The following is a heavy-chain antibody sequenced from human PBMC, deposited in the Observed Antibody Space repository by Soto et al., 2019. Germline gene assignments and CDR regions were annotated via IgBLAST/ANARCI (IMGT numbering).Heavy chain of an antibody. CDR2: IKQDGSEK. CDR3: AFDMENYYYMDV. Sequence: EVQLVESGGGLVQPGGSLRLSCAASGFTFSSYWMSWVRQAPGKGLEWVANIKQDGSEKYYVDSVKGRFTISGDNAKNSLYLQMNSLRAEDTAVYYCAFDMENYYYMDVWGKGTTVTVSS. CDR1: GFTFSSYW. D-gene: IGHD3-9*01. J-gene: IGHJ6*03. V-gene: IGHV3-7*01.